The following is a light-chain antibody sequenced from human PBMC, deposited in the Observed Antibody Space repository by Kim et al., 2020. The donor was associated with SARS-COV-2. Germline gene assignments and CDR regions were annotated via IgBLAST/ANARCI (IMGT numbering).Light chain of an antibody. Sequence: VSPGERATLSCRASQSAKSKLAWYQQRPGQAPRLLIFGASTRATDIPARFSGSGSGTEFTLTITSLQSEDSAIYYCQQYNNWPLTFGGGTKVDIK. V-gene: IGKV3-15*01. CDR2: GAS. CDR3: QQYNNWPLT. CDR1: QSAKSK. J-gene: IGKJ4*01.